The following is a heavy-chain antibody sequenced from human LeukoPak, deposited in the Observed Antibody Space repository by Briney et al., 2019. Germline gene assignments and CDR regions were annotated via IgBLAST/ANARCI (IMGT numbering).Heavy chain of an antibody. D-gene: IGHD3-3*01. Sequence: ASVKVSCKVSGYTFTDYYMHWVQQAPGKGLEWMGLVDPEDGETIYAEKFQGRVTITADTSTDTAYMELSSLRSEDTAVYYCATLRFLEWFSYYYYVDVWGKGTTVTVSS. CDR2: VDPEDGET. J-gene: IGHJ6*03. V-gene: IGHV1-69-2*01. CDR1: GYTFTDYY. CDR3: ATLRFLEWFSYYYYVDV.